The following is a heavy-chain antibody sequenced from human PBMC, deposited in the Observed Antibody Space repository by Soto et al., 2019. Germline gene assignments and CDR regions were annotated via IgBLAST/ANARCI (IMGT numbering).Heavy chain of an antibody. CDR1: GGSFSGYY. V-gene: IGHV4-34*01. J-gene: IGHJ5*02. Sequence: QVQLQQWGAGLLKPSETLSLTCAVYGGSFSGYYWSWIRQPPGEGLEWIGEINHSGSTNYNPSLKSRVTISVDTSKNQFSLKLSSVTAADTAVYYCARAKYQLLLLRTNWFDPWGQGTLVTVSS. CDR3: ARAKYQLLLLRTNWFDP. D-gene: IGHD2-2*01. CDR2: INHSGST.